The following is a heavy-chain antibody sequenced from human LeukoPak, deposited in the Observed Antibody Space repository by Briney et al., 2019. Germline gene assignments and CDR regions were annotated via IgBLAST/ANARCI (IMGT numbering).Heavy chain of an antibody. D-gene: IGHD2-2*01. J-gene: IGHJ3*02. CDR3: AREDSGGPQYQTDAFDI. CDR2: INHSGST. Sequence: SETLSLTCAVYGGSFSGYYWSWIRQPPGKGLEWIGEINHSGSTNYNPSLKSRVTISVDTSKNQFSLKLSSVTAADTAVYYCAREDSGGPQYQTDAFDIWGQGTMVTVSS. V-gene: IGHV4-34*01. CDR1: GGSFSGYY.